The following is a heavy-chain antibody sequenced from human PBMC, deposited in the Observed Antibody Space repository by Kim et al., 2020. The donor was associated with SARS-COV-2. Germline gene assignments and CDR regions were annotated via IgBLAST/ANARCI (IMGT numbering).Heavy chain of an antibody. D-gene: IGHD1-26*01. CDR1: GFNVGSHW. V-gene: IGHV3-7*01. J-gene: IGHJ6*03. CDR2: IKYDGTES. CDR3: SRLKRKDLGRYDYYYKDVLKRKDIGRYDYYYMDV. Sequence: GGSLRLSCVASGFNVGSHWMMWVRQAPGKGLEWVANIKYDGTESYYVESVKGRFTISRDNADNSLFLQMTNLRVEDAAVYYCSRLKRKDLGRYDYYYKDVLKRKDIGRYDYYYMDVWGRGTTVTVSS.